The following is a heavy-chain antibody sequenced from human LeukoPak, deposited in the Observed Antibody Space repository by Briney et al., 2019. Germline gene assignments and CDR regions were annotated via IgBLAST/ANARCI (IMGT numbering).Heavy chain of an antibody. CDR3: ARDPGRGQLFDY. Sequence: EASVKVSCKASGYTFTSYGISWVRQAPGQGLEWMGWISAYNGNTNYAQKLQGRVTMTTDTSTSTAYMELRSLRSDDTARYDCARDPGRGQLFDYWGQGTLVTVSS. CDR2: ISAYNGNT. D-gene: IGHD3-10*01. J-gene: IGHJ4*02. CDR1: GYTFTSYG. V-gene: IGHV1-18*01.